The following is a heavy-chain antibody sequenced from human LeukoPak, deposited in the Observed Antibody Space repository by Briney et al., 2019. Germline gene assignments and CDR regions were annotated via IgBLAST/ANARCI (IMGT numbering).Heavy chain of an antibody. V-gene: IGHV3-23*01. CDR1: GFTFSTNA. J-gene: IGHJ4*02. D-gene: IGHD3-22*01. CDR2: ISGSVSST. Sequence: PGGSLRLSCAASGFTFSTNAMTWVRQAPGKGLEWVSTISGSVSSTYYADSVKGRFTISRDSSKNTLYLQMDSLRAEDTAVYYCARDPAETLIGIDYWGQGTLVTVSS. CDR3: ARDPAETLIGIDY.